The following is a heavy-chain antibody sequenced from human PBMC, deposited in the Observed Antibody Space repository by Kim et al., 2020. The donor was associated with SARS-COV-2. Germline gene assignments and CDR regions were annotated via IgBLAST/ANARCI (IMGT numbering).Heavy chain of an antibody. D-gene: IGHD3-10*01. CDR1: GGSISSYY. CDR2: IYYSGST. J-gene: IGHJ4*02. CDR3: ARGLLRGSGSYMFI. V-gene: IGHV4-59*13. Sequence: SETLSLTCTVSGGSISSYYWSWIRQPPGKGLEWIGYIYYSGSTNYNPSLKSRVTISVDTSKNQFSLKLSSVTAADTAVYYCARGLLRGSGSYMFIWGQGTLVTVSS.